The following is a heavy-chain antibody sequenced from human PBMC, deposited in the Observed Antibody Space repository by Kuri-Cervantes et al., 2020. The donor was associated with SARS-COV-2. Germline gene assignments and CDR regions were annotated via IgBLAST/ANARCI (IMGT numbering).Heavy chain of an antibody. D-gene: IGHD4-17*01. J-gene: IGHJ4*02. Sequence: SVKVSCKASEGTFSSYAISWVRQAPGQGLEWMGGIIPISGTANYAQKFQGRVTITTDESTSTAYMELSSLRAEDTAVYYCARGRDDYGLGWGQGTLVTVSS. CDR3: ARGRDDYGLG. CDR1: EGTFSSYA. V-gene: IGHV1-69*05. CDR2: IIPISGTA.